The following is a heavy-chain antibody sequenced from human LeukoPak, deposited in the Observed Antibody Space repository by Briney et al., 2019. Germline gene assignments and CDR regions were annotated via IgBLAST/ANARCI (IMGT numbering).Heavy chain of an antibody. CDR2: INPNSGGT. V-gene: IGHV1-2*02. J-gene: IGHJ4*02. Sequence: ASVKVSCKASGYSFTGYYMHWVRQAPGQGLEWMGWINPNSGGTNYAQKFQGRVTMTRDTSISTAYMELSRLRSNDTAVYYCASRPGKAAAGTVNDYWGQGTLVTVSS. D-gene: IGHD6-13*01. CDR1: GYSFTGYY. CDR3: ASRPGKAAAGTVNDY.